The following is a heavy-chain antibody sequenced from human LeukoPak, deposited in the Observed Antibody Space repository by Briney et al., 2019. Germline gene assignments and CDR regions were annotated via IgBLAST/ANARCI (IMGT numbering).Heavy chain of an antibody. Sequence: GGSLRLSCAASGFTFSSYWMSWVRQAPGKGLEWVANIKQDGSEKYYVDSVKGRFTISRDNAKNSLYLQMNSLRAEDTAVYYCARASTYYDFWGGSLNYYYYMDVWGKGTTVTVSS. D-gene: IGHD3-3*01. CDR1: GFTFSSYW. V-gene: IGHV3-7*01. CDR2: IKQDGSEK. J-gene: IGHJ6*03. CDR3: ARASTYYDFWGGSLNYYYYMDV.